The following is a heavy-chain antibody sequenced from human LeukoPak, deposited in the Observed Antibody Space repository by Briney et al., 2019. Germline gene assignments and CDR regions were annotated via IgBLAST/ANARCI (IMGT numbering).Heavy chain of an antibody. CDR1: GGSFSVYY. CDR3: AGNRARYYFDY. V-gene: IGHV4-34*01. J-gene: IGHJ4*02. CDR2: INHSGST. Sequence: SETLSLTCAVYGGSFSVYYWSWIRQPPGKGLEWIGEINHSGSTNYNPSLKSRVTISVDTSKNQFSLKLSSVTAADTAVYYCAGNRARYYFDYWGQGTLVTVSS.